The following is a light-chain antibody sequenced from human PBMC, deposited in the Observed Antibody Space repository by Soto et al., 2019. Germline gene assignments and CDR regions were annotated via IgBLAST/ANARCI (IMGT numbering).Light chain of an antibody. J-gene: IGKJ2*01. CDR1: QTARHSDGRTY. V-gene: IGKV2D-29*01. Sequence: DIVMTQIPLSLSVTPGRAASISCKSSQTARHSDGRTYLYWYRQKPGQPPHLLIYEVSNRFSGVPERFSGSGSGTDFTLNISRVEADDVGVYYCMQNIDLPPTFGQGTKLEIK. CDR2: EVS. CDR3: MQNIDLPPT.